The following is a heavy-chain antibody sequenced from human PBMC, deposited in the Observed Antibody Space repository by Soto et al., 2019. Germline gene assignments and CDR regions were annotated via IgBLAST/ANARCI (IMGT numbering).Heavy chain of an antibody. D-gene: IGHD2-2*01. CDR2: IYHTGNT. CDR1: GGSISDDSY. V-gene: IGHV4-30-4*01. Sequence: SETLSLTCTVSGGSISDDSYWSCIRQTPGKGLEWIGYIYHTGNTYYNPSLRSRVSISVDKSKSQFSLKLISVTAADTAVYFCARDEYQLLSSVSWFDSWGQGTLVIVSS. J-gene: IGHJ5*01. CDR3: ARDEYQLLSSVSWFDS.